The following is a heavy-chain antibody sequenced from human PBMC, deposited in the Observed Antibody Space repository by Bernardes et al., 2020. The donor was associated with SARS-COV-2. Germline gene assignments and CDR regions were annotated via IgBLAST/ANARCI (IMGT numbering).Heavy chain of an antibody. CDR3: ARVVYYDTSGYYYEDYFDY. D-gene: IGHD3-22*01. V-gene: IGHV3-48*01. CDR1: GFTLNTYA. CDR2: ISSRSSTI. Sequence: GSPRLSCAASGFTLNTYAINWVRQAPGKGLEWISYISSRSSTIDYADSVEGRFTISRDNAKNSLFLQMNSLRAEDTAVYYCARVVYYDTSGYYYEDYFDYWGQGTLVTVSS. J-gene: IGHJ4*02.